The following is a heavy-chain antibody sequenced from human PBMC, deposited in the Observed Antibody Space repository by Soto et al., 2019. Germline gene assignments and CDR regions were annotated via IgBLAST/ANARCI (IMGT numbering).Heavy chain of an antibody. CDR3: ASPGSSIAARPVWRQLYYYYGMDV. Sequence: QVQLVQSGAEVKKPGSSVKVSCKASGGTFSSYAISWVRQAPGQGLEWMGGIIPIFGTANYAQKFQGRVTITADESTSTAYMELSSLRSEDTAVYYCASPGSSIAARPVWRQLYYYYGMDVWGQGTTVTVSS. V-gene: IGHV1-69*01. CDR1: GGTFSSYA. D-gene: IGHD6-6*01. CDR2: IIPIFGTA. J-gene: IGHJ6*02.